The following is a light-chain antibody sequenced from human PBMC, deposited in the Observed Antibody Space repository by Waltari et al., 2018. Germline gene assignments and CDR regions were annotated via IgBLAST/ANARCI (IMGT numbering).Light chain of an antibody. V-gene: IGLV2-23*01. Sequence: QSALTQPASVAGSPGQSITRSCIGTSSEVGGDSLVSWYQQHPGKAPKLMIYEDSKRPAGVSNRLSGLKTGNTASLTISGLQAEDEADYYCCSYVRNVTWVFGGGTKLTVL. CDR1: SSEVGGDSL. CDR2: EDS. J-gene: IGLJ3*02. CDR3: CSYVRNVTWV.